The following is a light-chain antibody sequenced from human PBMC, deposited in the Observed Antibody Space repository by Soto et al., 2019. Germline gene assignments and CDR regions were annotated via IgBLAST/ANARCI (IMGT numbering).Light chain of an antibody. Sequence: DIVMTQTQLSLSVTPGQPASISCKSSQSLLHSDGKTYLNWYQQKPGKAPNLLIFGAKTLQSGVPSRFSGSGSGTEFTLTISGLLPEDFATYHCQQLNTLPFTFGQGTRLEIK. CDR3: QQLNTLPFT. CDR2: GAK. V-gene: IGKV2-29*01. CDR1: QSLLHSDGKTY. J-gene: IGKJ5*01.